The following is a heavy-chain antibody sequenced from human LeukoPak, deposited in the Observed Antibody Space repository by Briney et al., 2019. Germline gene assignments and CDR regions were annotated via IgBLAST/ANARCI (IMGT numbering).Heavy chain of an antibody. CDR1: GYNFATYW. CDR3: ARHIEVEIAMESSFYYYMDV. CDR2: IYPGDSDT. V-gene: IGHV5-51*01. J-gene: IGHJ6*03. D-gene: IGHD2-21*01. Sequence: GESLKISCKGSGYNFATYWIGWVRQMPGKGLEWMGIIYPGDSDTRYSPSFQGQVTISVDKSIRTAYLQWSSLKALDTAMYYCARHIEVEIAMESSFYYYMDVWGKGTTVTVSS.